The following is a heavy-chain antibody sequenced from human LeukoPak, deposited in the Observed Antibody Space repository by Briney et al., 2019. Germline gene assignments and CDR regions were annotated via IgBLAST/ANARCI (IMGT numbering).Heavy chain of an antibody. CDR3: TRDKGWQQFDS. D-gene: IGHD5-24*01. CDR1: GFSVTIYG. Sequence: GTLRLSCAASGFSVTIYGMSWVRQAPGKGLERVANINKDGSEKYYVDSVKGRFTISRDNAKNSLYLQMNSLRDDDTAVYYCTRDKGWQQFDSWGQGTLVTVSS. J-gene: IGHJ4*02. V-gene: IGHV3-7*01. CDR2: INKDGSEK.